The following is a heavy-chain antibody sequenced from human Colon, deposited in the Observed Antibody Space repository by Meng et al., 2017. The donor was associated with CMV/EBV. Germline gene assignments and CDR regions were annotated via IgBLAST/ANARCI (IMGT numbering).Heavy chain of an antibody. CDR2: IYDTGRT. CDR1: GFSVSRNY. V-gene: IGHV3-66*01. J-gene: IGHJ5*02. D-gene: IGHD2-21*02. CDR3: ARNRLECGGDCYFADS. Sequence: GGSLRLCCVASGFSVSRNYISWVRQGPGKGLEWVSVIYDTGRTYYADSVKGRFTVSRDESKNTVFLQMNNLRTEDTAVYYCARNRLECGGDCYFADSWGQGTQVTVSS.